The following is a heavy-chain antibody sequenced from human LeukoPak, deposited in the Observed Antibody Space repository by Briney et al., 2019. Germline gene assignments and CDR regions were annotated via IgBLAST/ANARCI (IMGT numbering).Heavy chain of an antibody. J-gene: IGHJ4*02. CDR3: AKDPTATLYYFDY. V-gene: IGHV3-23*01. CDR1: GFTFSSYA. CDR2: ISGSGGST. Sequence: GGSLRLSRAASGFTFSSYAMSWVRQAPGKGLEWVSAISGSGGSTYYADSVKGRFTISRDNSKNTLYLQMNSLRAEDTAVYYCAKDPTATLYYFDYWGQGTLVTVSS. D-gene: IGHD2-21*02.